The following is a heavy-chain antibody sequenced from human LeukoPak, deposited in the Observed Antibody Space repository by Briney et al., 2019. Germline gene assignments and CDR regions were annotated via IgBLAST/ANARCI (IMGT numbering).Heavy chain of an antibody. CDR3: ARHSPSLRGYSGYDLVDWYFDL. CDR1: GGSISSYY. CDR2: IYYSGST. V-gene: IGHV4-59*08. J-gene: IGHJ2*01. Sequence: SETLSLTCTVSGGSISSYYWSWIRQPPGKGLEWIGYIYYSGSTNYNPSLKSRVTISVETSKNQFSLKLSSVTAADTAVYYCARHSPSLRGYSGYDLVDWYFDLWGRGTLVTVSS. D-gene: IGHD5-12*01.